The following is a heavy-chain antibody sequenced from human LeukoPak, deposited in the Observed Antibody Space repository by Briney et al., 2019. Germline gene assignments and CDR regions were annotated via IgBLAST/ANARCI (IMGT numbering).Heavy chain of an antibody. V-gene: IGHV3-30*01. CDR3: ARGDYYLDSRDFPLDS. D-gene: IGHD3-22*01. J-gene: IGHJ4*02. Sequence: PGGSLRLSCAASGFTFSLYAMHWVRQAPGKGLEWVAVTSDDGYNKDDGSNKKYADSVKGRFTISRDNSKNTLYLQMNSLRTEDAAVYYCARGDYYLDSRDFPLDSWGQGTLVTVSS. CDR1: GFTFSLYA. CDR2: TSDDGYNKDDGSNK.